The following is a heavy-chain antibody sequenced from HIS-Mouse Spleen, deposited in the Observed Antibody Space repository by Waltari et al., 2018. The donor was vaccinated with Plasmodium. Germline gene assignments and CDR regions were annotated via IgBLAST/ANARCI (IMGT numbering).Heavy chain of an antibody. Sequence: QVTLRESGPALVKPTQTLTLTCTFSGFSLSTSGMCVTWIRQPPGKALEWLARIDWDDDKYYSTSLNTRLTISKDTSKNLVVLTMTNMDPVDTATYYCARTTYSSSSAKYYYYGMDVWGQGTTVTVSS. J-gene: IGHJ6*02. CDR1: GFSLSTSGMC. V-gene: IGHV2-70*15. CDR2: IDWDDDK. D-gene: IGHD6-6*01. CDR3: ARTTYSSSSAKYYYYGMDV.